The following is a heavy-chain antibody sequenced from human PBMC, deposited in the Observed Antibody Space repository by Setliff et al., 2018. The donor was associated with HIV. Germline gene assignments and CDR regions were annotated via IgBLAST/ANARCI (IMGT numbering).Heavy chain of an antibody. Sequence: GASVKVSCKTSGYSFTDYYIHWVRQAPGQGLEWMGRVSPKSGKTKYAQNVQGRVTLTTDTSTSTAYMELRSLRPDDTAVYYCAKDISASALYYYGMDVWGQGTTVTVSS. D-gene: IGHD6-13*01. J-gene: IGHJ6*02. CDR2: VSPKSGKT. CDR1: GYSFTDYY. CDR3: AKDISASALYYYGMDV. V-gene: IGHV1-18*04.